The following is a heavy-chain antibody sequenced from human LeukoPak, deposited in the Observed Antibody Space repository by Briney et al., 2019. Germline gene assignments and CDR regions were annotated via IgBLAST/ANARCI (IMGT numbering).Heavy chain of an antibody. Sequence: GGSLRLSCAASGFTFSNAWMSWVRQAPGKGLEWVSGINWNGGSTGYADSVKGRFTISRDNAKTSLYLQMNSLRAEDTAVYYCARHLSGVTGYTYGRGIDYWGQGTLVTVSS. CDR2: INWNGGST. D-gene: IGHD5-18*01. J-gene: IGHJ4*02. CDR1: GFTFSNAW. V-gene: IGHV3-20*04. CDR3: ARHLSGVTGYTYGRGIDY.